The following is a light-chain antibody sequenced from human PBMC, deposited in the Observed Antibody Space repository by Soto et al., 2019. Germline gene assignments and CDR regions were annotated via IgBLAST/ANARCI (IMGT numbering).Light chain of an antibody. CDR3: QQSYSTTWT. CDR2: AAS. CDR1: QGISTY. Sequence: DIQMTQSPSSLSASVGDGVTITWRASQGISTYLNWYQQKPGKAPKLLIYAASSLQSGVPSRFSGSGSETDFTLTISSLQHEDFATYSCQQSYSTTWTFGPGTNVDIK. V-gene: IGKV1-39*01. J-gene: IGKJ1*01.